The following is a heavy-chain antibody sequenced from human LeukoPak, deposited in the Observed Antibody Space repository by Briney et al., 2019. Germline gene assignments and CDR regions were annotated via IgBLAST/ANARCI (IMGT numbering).Heavy chain of an antibody. V-gene: IGHV1-18*01. CDR1: GYTFASYG. D-gene: IGHD6-13*01. J-gene: IGHJ4*02. Sequence: ASVKVSCKASGYTFASYGISWVRQAPGQGLEWMGWISAYNGDTKYAQHLQGRVTLTTDTSTGTAYMELRSLTSDDTALYYCTRDTARITTPGGPDYWGQGTLVTVSS. CDR3: TRDTARITTPGGPDY. CDR2: ISAYNGDT.